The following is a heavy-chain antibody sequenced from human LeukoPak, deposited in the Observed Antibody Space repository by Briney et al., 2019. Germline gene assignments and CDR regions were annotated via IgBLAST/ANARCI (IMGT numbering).Heavy chain of an antibody. CDR2: INAGNGNT. CDR1: GYTFTSYA. Sequence: ASVKVSCKASGYTFTSYAMHWVRQAPGQRLEWMGWINAGNGNTKYSQKFQGRVTITRDTSASTAYMELSSLRSEDTAVYYCARAGGNYYDSSGYDAFDIWGQGTMVTVSS. CDR3: ARAGGNYYDSSGYDAFDI. V-gene: IGHV1-3*01. J-gene: IGHJ3*02. D-gene: IGHD3-22*01.